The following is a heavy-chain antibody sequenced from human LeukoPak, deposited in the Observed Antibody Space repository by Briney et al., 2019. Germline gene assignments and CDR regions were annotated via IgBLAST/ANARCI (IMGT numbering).Heavy chain of an antibody. J-gene: IGHJ4*01. CDR3: AKGIYSSGWSYFDY. Sequence: GGSLRLSCAASGFTFSNSAMSWVRQAPGKGLEGVSTLSGSGITTYYAESVKGRFTISRDNSKNTLYLQMNSLRAEDTAVYYCAKGIYSSGWSYFDYWGHGTLVTVSS. V-gene: IGHV3-23*01. CDR2: LSGSGITT. D-gene: IGHD6-19*01. CDR1: GFTFSNSA.